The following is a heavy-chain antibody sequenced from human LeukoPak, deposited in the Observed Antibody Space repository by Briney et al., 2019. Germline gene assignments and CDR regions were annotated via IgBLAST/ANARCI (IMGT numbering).Heavy chain of an antibody. CDR1: GGSFSGYY. CDR3: ARGGGLRKFDY. CDR2: INHSGST. J-gene: IGHJ4*02. V-gene: IGHV4-34*01. D-gene: IGHD6-19*01. Sequence: PSDTLSLTCAVYGGSFSGYYWSWIRHPPGKGLEGIGEINHSGSTNYNPSLKSRVTISVDTSKNQFSLKLSSVTAADTAVYYCARGGGLRKFDYWGQGTLVTVSS.